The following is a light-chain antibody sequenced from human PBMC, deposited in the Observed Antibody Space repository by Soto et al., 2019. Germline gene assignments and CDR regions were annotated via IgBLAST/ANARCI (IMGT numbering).Light chain of an antibody. CDR3: QQTYTAPRT. J-gene: IGKJ1*01. Sequence: DIQMSQSPSSVSASVGDTVIITCRASQDIRRWLTWYQQKPGKPPKLLIYAASNLHTGVPSRFSGRGSGTDFTLTISDLQPEDFATYYCQQTYTAPRTFGQGTKVDI. CDR1: QDIRRW. V-gene: IGKV1-12*01. CDR2: AAS.